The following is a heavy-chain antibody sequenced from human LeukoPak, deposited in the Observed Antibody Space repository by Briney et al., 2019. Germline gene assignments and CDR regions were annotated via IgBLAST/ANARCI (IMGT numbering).Heavy chain of an antibody. CDR3: ARQSGSYGGILDN. V-gene: IGHV4-39*01. CDR2: IYYSGST. CDR1: GGSITYSHYY. D-gene: IGHD1-26*01. Sequence: SETLSLTCSVSGGSITYSHYYWGWVRQPPGKGLEWIGGIYYSGSTYYNPSLKSRVTISVDTSRNEFSLRLSSVTTADTALYFCARQSGSYGGILDNWGQGILGTVSS. J-gene: IGHJ4*02.